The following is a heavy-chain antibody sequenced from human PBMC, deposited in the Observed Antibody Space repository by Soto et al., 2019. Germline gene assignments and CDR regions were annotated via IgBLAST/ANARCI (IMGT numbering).Heavy chain of an antibody. J-gene: IGHJ5*02. CDR1: GFSLSNAGLG. V-gene: IGHV2-26*04. Sequence: QVTVKESGPVLVKPTETLTLTCTVSGFSLSNAGLGVSWIRQPPGKALEWLAHIFSNDEKSYSKSLKSRLTISKDNSKSQVVLTMTNMDPVDTATYYCASTYSTSWYWFDPWGQGTLVTVSS. CDR2: IFSNDEK. D-gene: IGHD6-13*01. CDR3: ASTYSTSWYWFDP.